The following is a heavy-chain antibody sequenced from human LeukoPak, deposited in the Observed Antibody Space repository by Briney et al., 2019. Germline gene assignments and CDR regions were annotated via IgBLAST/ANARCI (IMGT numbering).Heavy chain of an antibody. Sequence: SETLSLTCAVYGGSFSGYYWSWIRQPPGKGLEWIWEINHSGSTNYHPSLKSRVTISVDTSKNQFSLKLSSVTAADTAVYYCARRREWLLHQVYYFDYWGQGTLVTVSS. D-gene: IGHD2-2*02. CDR3: ARRREWLLHQVYYFDY. J-gene: IGHJ4*02. V-gene: IGHV4-34*01. CDR1: GGSFSGYY. CDR2: INHSGST.